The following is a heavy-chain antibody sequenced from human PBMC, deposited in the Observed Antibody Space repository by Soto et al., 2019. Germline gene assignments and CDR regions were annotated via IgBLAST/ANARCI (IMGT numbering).Heavy chain of an antibody. Sequence: GGSLRLSCAASGFTFSDYYMSWIRQAPGKGLEWVSYISSSGSTIYYADSVKGRFTISRDNAKNSRYLQMNSLRAEETAVYYCARGALRGIVAPDYYYMDVWGKGTTVTVSS. CDR2: ISSSGSTI. V-gene: IGHV3-11*01. CDR1: GFTFSDYY. J-gene: IGHJ6*03. CDR3: ARGALRGIVAPDYYYMDV. D-gene: IGHD5-12*01.